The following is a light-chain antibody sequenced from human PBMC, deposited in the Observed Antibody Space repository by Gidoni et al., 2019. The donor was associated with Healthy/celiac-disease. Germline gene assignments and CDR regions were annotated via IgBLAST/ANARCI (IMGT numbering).Light chain of an antibody. Sequence: DIQMNTSPASLSSSVGDRVTITCQASQDISNYLNWYQQQPGKAPKLLIYDASTLETGVPSRFSGSGSGTDFTFTISSLQPEDIATYYCQQYDNLPRTFGQGTKLEIK. CDR2: DAS. V-gene: IGKV1-33*01. CDR3: QQYDNLPRT. J-gene: IGKJ2*02. CDR1: QDISNY.